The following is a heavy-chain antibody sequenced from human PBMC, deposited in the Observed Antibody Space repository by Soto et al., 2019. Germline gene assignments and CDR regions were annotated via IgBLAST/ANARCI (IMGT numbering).Heavy chain of an antibody. CDR2: FDPEDGET. CDR1: GGTFSSYS. Sequence: GASVKVSCKASGGTFSSYSFSWVRQAPGKGLEWMGGFDPEDGETIYAQKFQGRVTMTEDTSTDTAYMELSSLRSEDTAVYYCARVDTAMVMWYFDYWGQGTLVTVSS. V-gene: IGHV1-24*01. J-gene: IGHJ4*02. CDR3: ARVDTAMVMWYFDY. D-gene: IGHD5-18*01.